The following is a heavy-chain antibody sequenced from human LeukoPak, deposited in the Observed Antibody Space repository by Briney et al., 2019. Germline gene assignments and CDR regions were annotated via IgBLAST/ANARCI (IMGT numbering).Heavy chain of an antibody. V-gene: IGHV3-30*04. CDR3: ARGGYYYDSSGGAFDI. D-gene: IGHD3-22*01. J-gene: IGHJ3*02. CDR1: GFIFSSYA. CDR2: ISYDGSNK. Sequence: LAGGSLRLSCAASGFIFSSYAMDWVRQAPGKGLEWVALISYDGSNKYYADSVKGRFTMPRDNSKNTLYLQMSTLRAEDTAVYYCARGGYYYDSSGGAFDIWGQGTMVTVSS.